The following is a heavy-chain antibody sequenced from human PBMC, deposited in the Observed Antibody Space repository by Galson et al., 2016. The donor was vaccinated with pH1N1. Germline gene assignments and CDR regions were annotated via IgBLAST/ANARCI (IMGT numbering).Heavy chain of an antibody. CDR1: GASISGYY. D-gene: IGHD6-6*01. J-gene: IGHJ6*02. CDR3: ARARIHAARPYHGMDV. CDR2: IFYGGST. V-gene: IGHV4-59*01. Sequence: LSLTCTVSGASISGYYWSWIRQPPGKGPEWIGCIFYGGSTNYNPSLKIRVTISVDTSKKHLSLKLSSVTAADTAVYYCARARIHAARPYHGMDVWGRGTTVTVSS.